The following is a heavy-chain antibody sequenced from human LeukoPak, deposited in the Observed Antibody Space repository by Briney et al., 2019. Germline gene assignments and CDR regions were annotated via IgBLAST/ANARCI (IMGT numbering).Heavy chain of an antibody. V-gene: IGHV4-34*01. D-gene: IGHD4-17*01. J-gene: IGHJ4*02. CDR3: ARISELTTTVTYFDY. Sequence: SETLSLTCAVYGGAFSGYYWSWIRQPPGKGLGWIGEINHSGSTNYNPSLRSRVTISVDTSKNQFSLKLSSVTAADTAVYYCARISELTTTVTYFDYWGQGTLVTVSS. CDR2: INHSGST. CDR1: GGAFSGYY.